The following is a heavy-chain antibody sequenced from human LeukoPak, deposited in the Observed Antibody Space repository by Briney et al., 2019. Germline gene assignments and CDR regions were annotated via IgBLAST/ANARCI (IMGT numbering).Heavy chain of an antibody. V-gene: IGHV4-61*08. CDR3: AREGLKYNFDY. CDR2: IYYSGST. CDR1: GGSISSGGYY. J-gene: IGHJ4*02. Sequence: SETLSLTCAVSGGSISSGGYYWSWIRQPPGKGLEWIGYIYYSGSTNYNPSLKSRVTISVDTSKNQFSLKLSSVTAADTAVYYCAREGLKYNFDYWGQGTLVTVSS. D-gene: IGHD2/OR15-2a*01.